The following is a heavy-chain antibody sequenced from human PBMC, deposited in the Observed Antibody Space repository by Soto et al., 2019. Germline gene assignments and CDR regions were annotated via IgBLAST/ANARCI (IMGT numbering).Heavy chain of an antibody. V-gene: IGHV2-5*02. Sequence: QITLKESGPTLVKPTQTLTLTCTFSGFSLSTSGVGVGWIRQPPGKALEWLALIYWDDDKRYSPSLKSRLTITKDTSKNQVVLTMTNMDPVDTATYYCAHRILPHGDYPLDYFDYWGQGTLVTVSS. J-gene: IGHJ4*02. D-gene: IGHD4-17*01. CDR3: AHRILPHGDYPLDYFDY. CDR1: GFSLSTSGVG. CDR2: IYWDDDK.